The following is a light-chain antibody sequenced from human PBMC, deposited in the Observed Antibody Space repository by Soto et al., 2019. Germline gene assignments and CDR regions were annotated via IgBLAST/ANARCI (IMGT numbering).Light chain of an antibody. CDR1: SSNTGAGYD. V-gene: IGLV1-40*01. J-gene: IGLJ1*01. Sequence: QSALTQPPSVSGAPGQRVTISCTGSSSNTGAGYDVHWYQQLPRTAPKLLIYGNSNRPSGVPDRFSGSKSGTSASLAITGLQAEDEAVYDWQSYESSLSGLYVVGTGTKV. CDR3: QSYESSLSGLYV. CDR2: GNS.